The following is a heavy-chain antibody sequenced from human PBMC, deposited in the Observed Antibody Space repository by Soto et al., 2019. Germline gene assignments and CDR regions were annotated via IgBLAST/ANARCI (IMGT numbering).Heavy chain of an antibody. D-gene: IGHD3-10*01. J-gene: IGHJ4*02. CDR2: IYWNGIE. CDR3: AHGDPLDFHY. V-gene: IGHV2-5*01. CDR1: GFSLSTSGEA. Sequence: QITLRESGPALVKPTQTLTLTCTFSGFSLSTSGEAVGWIRQTPGKGLEWLALIYWNGIERYSPSLKNRLSITKDTSKNIVVLTMTNMDPVDTATYYCAHGDPLDFHYWGQGTLVTVSS.